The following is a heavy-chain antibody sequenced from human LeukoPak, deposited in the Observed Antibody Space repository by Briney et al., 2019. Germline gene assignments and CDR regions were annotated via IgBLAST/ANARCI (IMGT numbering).Heavy chain of an antibody. J-gene: IGHJ4*02. CDR2: ISGSGGST. D-gene: IGHD3-16*01. V-gene: IGHV3-23*01. Sequence: GGSLRLSCAASGFTFSSYAMSWVRQAPGKGLEWVSPISGSGGSTYYADSVKGRFTISRDNSKNTLYLQMNSLRAEDTAVYYCAKTPHGSRIGGIRNYFDYWGQGTLVTVSS. CDR1: GFTFSSYA. CDR3: AKTPHGSRIGGIRNYFDY.